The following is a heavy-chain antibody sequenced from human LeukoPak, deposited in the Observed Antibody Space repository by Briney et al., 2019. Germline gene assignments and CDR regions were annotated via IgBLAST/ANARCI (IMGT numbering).Heavy chain of an antibody. D-gene: IGHD5-18*01. Sequence: PGGSLRLSCVASGFTFTGYSMHWLRQAPGKGLGWVAIISFDAASEYYADSLKGRFTISRDNSENTVYLQMRSLRVEDTAVYHCAKDQGYFSYFFDSWGQGTLVTVSS. CDR1: GFTFTGYS. CDR2: ISFDAASE. J-gene: IGHJ4*02. CDR3: AKDQGYFSYFFDS. V-gene: IGHV3-30*18.